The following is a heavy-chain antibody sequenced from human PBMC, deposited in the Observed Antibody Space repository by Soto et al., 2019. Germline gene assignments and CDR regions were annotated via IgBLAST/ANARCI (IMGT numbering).Heavy chain of an antibody. J-gene: IGHJ6*02. CDR2: IYNTVST. V-gene: IGHV4-59*01. CDR3: ARDLWGYCGADCYPLDV. D-gene: IGHD2-21*02. CDR1: GGSISSYY. Sequence: QVRLQESGPGLVKPSETLSLTCTVSGGSISSYYWSWIRQPPGKGLEWIGYIYNTVSTIYTPSLTLRVTISVDTSKNQFSLKLNSVTAADTAVYYCARDLWGYCGADCYPLDVWGQGTKVTVSS.